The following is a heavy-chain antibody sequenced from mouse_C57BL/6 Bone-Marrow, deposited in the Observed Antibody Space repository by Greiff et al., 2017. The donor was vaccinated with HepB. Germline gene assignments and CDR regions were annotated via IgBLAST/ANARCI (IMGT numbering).Heavy chain of an antibody. CDR1: GYTFTDYE. D-gene: IGHD1-1*01. CDR3: TRSLYYYGSSYPDY. J-gene: IGHJ2*01. CDR2: IDPETGGT. V-gene: IGHV1-15*01. Sequence: QVQLQQSGAELVRPGASVPLSCRASGYTFTDYEMHWVKQTPVHGLEWIGAIDPETGGTAYNQKFKGKAILTADKSSSTAYMELRSLTSEDSAVYYCTRSLYYYGSSYPDYWGQGTTLTVSS.